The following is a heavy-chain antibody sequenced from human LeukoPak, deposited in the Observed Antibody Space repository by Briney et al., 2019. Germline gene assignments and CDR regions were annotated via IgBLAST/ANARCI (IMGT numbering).Heavy chain of an antibody. CDR1: GYTFTSYY. CDR3: ARGLRGSYGLVLYY. V-gene: IGHV1-8*02. D-gene: IGHD5-18*01. CDR2: MNPNSGNT. Sequence: ASVKVSCKASGYTFTSYYMHWVRQAPGQGLEWMGWMNPNSGNTGYAQKFQGRVTMTRNTSISTAYMELSSLRSEDTAVYYCARGLRGSYGLVLYYWGQGTLVTVSS. J-gene: IGHJ4*02.